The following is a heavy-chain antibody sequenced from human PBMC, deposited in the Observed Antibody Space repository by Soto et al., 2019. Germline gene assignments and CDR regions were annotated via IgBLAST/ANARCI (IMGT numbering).Heavy chain of an antibody. CDR3: ARLGDCRGGSCYPNWFDP. CDR2: IFQTGST. Sequence: ASETLSLTCAVSGGSISSGGYSWSWIRQPPGKGLEWIGYIFQTGSTYYNPSLKSRVTISLDRSKNQFSLTLNSGTAADTAIYYCARLGDCRGGSCYPNWFDPWGQGTLVTVSS. J-gene: IGHJ5*02. CDR1: GGSISSGGYS. D-gene: IGHD2-15*01. V-gene: IGHV4-30-2*01.